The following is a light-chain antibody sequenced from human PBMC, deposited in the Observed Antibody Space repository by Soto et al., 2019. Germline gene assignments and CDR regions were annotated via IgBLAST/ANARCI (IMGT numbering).Light chain of an antibody. CDR1: QAISSN. J-gene: IGKJ1*01. V-gene: IGKV3-15*01. CDR2: GAS. Sequence: EIVLTQSPGTLSLSPGERATLSCRANQAISSNLAWYQQKPGQAPRLLIYGASTRATGIPARFSGSGSGTEFTLTISSLQSEDFAVYYCHQSNDWWTFGQGTKVDIK. CDR3: HQSNDWWT.